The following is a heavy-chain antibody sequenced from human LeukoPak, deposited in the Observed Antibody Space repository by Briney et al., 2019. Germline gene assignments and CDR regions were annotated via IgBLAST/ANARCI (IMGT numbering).Heavy chain of an antibody. D-gene: IGHD3-22*01. CDR1: GFTVSSNY. CDR2: IYSGGST. V-gene: IGHV3-53*01. Sequence: GGSLRLSCAASGFTVSSNYMSWVRQAPGKGLEWVSVIYSGGSTYYADSVKGRFTISRDNSKNTLYLQMNSLRAEDTAVYYCAKSQRITMIADAFDIWGQGTMVTVSS. CDR3: AKSQRITMIADAFDI. J-gene: IGHJ3*02.